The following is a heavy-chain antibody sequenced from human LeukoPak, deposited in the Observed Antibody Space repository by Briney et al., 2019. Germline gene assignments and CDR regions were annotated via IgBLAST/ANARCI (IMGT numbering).Heavy chain of an antibody. J-gene: IGHJ4*02. CDR2: IYHSGST. CDR3: ARVLLWFGELSYFDY. V-gene: IGHV4-39*07. Sequence: SETLSLTCTVSGGSISSSSYYWGWIRQPPGKGLEWIGSIYHSGSTYYNPSLKSRVTISVDTSKNQFSLKLSSVTAADTAVYYCARVLLWFGELSYFDYWGQGTLVTVSS. D-gene: IGHD3-10*01. CDR1: GGSISSSSYY.